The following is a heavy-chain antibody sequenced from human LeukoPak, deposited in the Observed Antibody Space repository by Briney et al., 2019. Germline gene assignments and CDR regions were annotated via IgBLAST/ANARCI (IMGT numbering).Heavy chain of an antibody. CDR3: ARDYCRSASCYPDY. Sequence: GRSLRLSCAASGFTFSSYAMHWVRQAPGKGLEWVAVISYDGSNKYYADSVKGRFAISRDNSKNTLYLQMNSLRAEDTAVYYCARDYCRSASCYPDYWGQGTLVTVSS. CDR1: GFTFSSYA. J-gene: IGHJ4*02. D-gene: IGHD2-2*01. CDR2: ISYDGSNK. V-gene: IGHV3-30*09.